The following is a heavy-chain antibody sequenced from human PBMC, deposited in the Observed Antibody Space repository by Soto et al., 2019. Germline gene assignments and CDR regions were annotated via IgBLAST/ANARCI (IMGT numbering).Heavy chain of an antibody. CDR1: GFSLSTSGMC. V-gene: IGHV2-70*20. J-gene: IGHJ6*02. CDR3: ARMPVAAAGFYGMDV. CDR2: IDWHDDK. D-gene: IGHD6-13*01. Sequence: GSGPTLVNPTQTLTLTCTFSGFSLSTSGMCVGWVRQPPGKALEWLALIDWHDDKYYRTSLKTRLTISKDTSKNHVVLTMSNMDPVDTATYYCARMPVAAAGFYGMDVWGQGTTVTVSS.